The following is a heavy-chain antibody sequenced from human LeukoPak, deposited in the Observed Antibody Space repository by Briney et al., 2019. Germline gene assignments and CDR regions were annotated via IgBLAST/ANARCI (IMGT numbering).Heavy chain of an antibody. D-gene: IGHD3-22*01. V-gene: IGHV1-2*02. CDR2: INPNSGGT. J-gene: IGHJ3*02. Sequence: ASVKVSCKASGYTFTGYYMHWVRQAPGQGLEWMGWINPNSGGTNYAQKFQGRVTMTRDTPISAAYMELSRLRSDDTAVYYCASGYYDSSAYYPDAFDIWGQGTMVTVSS. CDR3: ASGYYDSSAYYPDAFDI. CDR1: GYTFTGYY.